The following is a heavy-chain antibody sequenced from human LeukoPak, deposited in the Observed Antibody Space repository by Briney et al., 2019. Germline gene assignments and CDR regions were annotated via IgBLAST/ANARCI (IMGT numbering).Heavy chain of an antibody. CDR1: GFTFGSYW. CDR3: AREGTLRAHWDPFDY. J-gene: IGHJ4*02. V-gene: IGHV3-7*01. Sequence: GGSLRLSCVASGFTFGSYWMSWVRQAPGKGLGWVAIIKIDGSEKYYVDSVKGRFTISRDNARNSLYLQMNSLRGEDTAVYYCAREGTLRAHWDPFDYWGQGTLVTVSS. CDR2: IKIDGSEK. D-gene: IGHD7-27*01.